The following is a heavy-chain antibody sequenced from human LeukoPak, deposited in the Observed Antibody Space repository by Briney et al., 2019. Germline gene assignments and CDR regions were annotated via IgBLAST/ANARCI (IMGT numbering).Heavy chain of an antibody. V-gene: IGHV3-21*01. CDR3: ARDHEASGSYSGLLDY. CDR2: ISSSSTYI. J-gene: IGHJ4*02. CDR1: GFTFRSLA. D-gene: IGHD1-26*01. Sequence: GGSLRLSCAASGFTFRSLAMKWLRQARGKGRVWWSSISSSSTYIYYADSVKGRVTISRDNANNSLYLQMNSLRAEDTAVYYCARDHEASGSYSGLLDYWGQGNLVTVSS.